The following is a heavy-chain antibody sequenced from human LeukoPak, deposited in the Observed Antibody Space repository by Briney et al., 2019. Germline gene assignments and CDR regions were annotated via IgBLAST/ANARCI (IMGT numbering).Heavy chain of an antibody. D-gene: IGHD6-13*01. V-gene: IGHV3-23*01. CDR1: GFTFSSYW. Sequence: QSGGSLRLSCAASGFTFSSYWMHWVRQAPGKGLVWVSAISGSGGSTYYADSVKGRFTISRDNSKNTLYLQMNSLRAEDTAVYYCAKTPSLAAGSDYYYGMDVWGQGTTVTVSS. CDR3: AKTPSLAAGSDYYYGMDV. CDR2: ISGSGGST. J-gene: IGHJ6*02.